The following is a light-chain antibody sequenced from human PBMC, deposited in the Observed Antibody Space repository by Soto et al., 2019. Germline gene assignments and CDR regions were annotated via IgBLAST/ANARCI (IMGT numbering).Light chain of an antibody. CDR3: SSYTSTSTLYV. J-gene: IGLJ1*01. V-gene: IGLV2-14*03. Sequence: QSALTQPASVSGSPGPSITISCTGTSSDLGVYNYVYWYQQLPGKVPKLIIYDVSNRPSGVSDRFSGSKSGNAASLTISGLQAEDEADYYCSSYTSTSTLYVFGTGTKVTVL. CDR1: SSDLGVYNY. CDR2: DVS.